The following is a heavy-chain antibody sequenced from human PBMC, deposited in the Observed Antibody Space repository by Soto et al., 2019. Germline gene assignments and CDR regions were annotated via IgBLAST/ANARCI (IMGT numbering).Heavy chain of an antibody. V-gene: IGHV3-33*01. CDR2: IWYDGSNK. Sequence: PGGSLRLSCAASGFTFSSYGMHWVRQAPGKGLEWVAVIWYDGSNKYYADSVKGRFTISRDNSKNTLYLQMNSLRAEDTAVYYCARFSHYYYYMDVWGKGTTVTVSS. J-gene: IGHJ6*03. CDR3: ARFSHYYYYMDV. CDR1: GFTFSSYG.